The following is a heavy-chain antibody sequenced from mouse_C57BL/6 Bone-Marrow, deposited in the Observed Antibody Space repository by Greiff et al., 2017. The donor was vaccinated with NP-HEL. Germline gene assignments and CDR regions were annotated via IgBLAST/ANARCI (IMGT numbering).Heavy chain of an antibody. CDR1: GYTFTDYY. CDR3: ARSGWLLRGDY. Sequence: QVQPQQSGAELVRPGASVKLSCKASGYTFTDYYINWVKQRPGQGLEWIARIYPGSGNTYYNEKFKGKATLTAEKSSSTAYMQLSSLTSEDAAVYFCARSGWLLRGDYWGQGTSVTVSS. CDR2: IYPGSGNT. D-gene: IGHD2-3*01. V-gene: IGHV1-76*01. J-gene: IGHJ4*01.